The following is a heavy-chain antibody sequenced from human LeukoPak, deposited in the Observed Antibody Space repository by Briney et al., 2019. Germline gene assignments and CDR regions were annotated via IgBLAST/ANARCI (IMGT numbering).Heavy chain of an antibody. D-gene: IGHD1-7*01. CDR2: ISGSGTGT. J-gene: IGHJ4*02. CDR1: GFTFSSSA. CDR3: AKEGGTGTRFDY. V-gene: IGHV3-23*01. Sequence: GGSLRLSCAATGFTFSSSAMSWVRQAPGKGLYWVSAISGSGTGTYYADSVKGRFTISRDNSKNTLYLQMNSLRAEDTAVYYCAKEGGTGTRFDYWGQGTLVTVSS.